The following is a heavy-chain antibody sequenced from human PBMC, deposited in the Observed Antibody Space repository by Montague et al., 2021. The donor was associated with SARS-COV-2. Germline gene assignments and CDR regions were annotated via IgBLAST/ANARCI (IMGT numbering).Heavy chain of an antibody. CDR2: ISYDGSNK. Sequence: SLRLSCAVSGFTFSSYAMHWVRHAPGKGLEWVAVISYDGSNKYYADSVKGRFTISRDNSKNTLYLQMNSLRAEDTAVYYCAKQFGYGSGSIDYWGQGTLVTVSS. V-gene: IGHV3-30*18. D-gene: IGHD3-10*01. J-gene: IGHJ4*02. CDR1: GFTFSSYA. CDR3: AKQFGYGSGSIDY.